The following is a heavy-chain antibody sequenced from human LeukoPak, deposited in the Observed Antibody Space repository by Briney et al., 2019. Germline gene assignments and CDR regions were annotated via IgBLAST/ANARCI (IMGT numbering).Heavy chain of an antibody. CDR2: INPSGGST. D-gene: IGHD3-22*01. CDR1: GYTFTGYY. V-gene: IGHV1-46*01. CDR3: ARVGTFYYESSVYYYDY. Sequence: ASVKVSCKASGYTFTGYYMHWVQQAPGQGLEWMGIINPSGGSTSYAQKFQGRVTMTRDMSTSTVYMELSSLRSEDTAVYYCARVGTFYYESSVYYYDYWGQGTLVTVSS. J-gene: IGHJ4*02.